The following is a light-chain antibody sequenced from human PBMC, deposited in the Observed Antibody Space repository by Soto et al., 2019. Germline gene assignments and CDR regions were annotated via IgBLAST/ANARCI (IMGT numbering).Light chain of an antibody. CDR1: QNINID. CDR3: QQYSEWPPLYT. Sequence: EVVLTQSPATLSVSPGDGATLSCRASQNINIDLAWYQQKPGQPPRLLISGASARAAGVPARFSGSGSGTEFSLTISSLQSEDFAVYYCQQYSEWPPLYTFGQGTRLEIK. J-gene: IGKJ5*01. V-gene: IGKV3-15*01. CDR2: GAS.